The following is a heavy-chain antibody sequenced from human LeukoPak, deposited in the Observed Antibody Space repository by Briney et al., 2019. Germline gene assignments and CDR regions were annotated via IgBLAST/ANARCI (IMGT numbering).Heavy chain of an antibody. CDR3: ARLLDTLNWFDP. CDR2: IIPIFGTA. V-gene: IGHV1-69*05. D-gene: IGHD5-18*01. CDR1: GGIFSSYA. Sequence: SVKVSCKASGGIFSSYAISWVRQAPGQGLEWMGGIIPIFGTANYAQKFQGRVTITTDESTSTAYMELSSLRSEDTAVYYCARLLDTLNWFDPWGQGTLVTVSS. J-gene: IGHJ5*02.